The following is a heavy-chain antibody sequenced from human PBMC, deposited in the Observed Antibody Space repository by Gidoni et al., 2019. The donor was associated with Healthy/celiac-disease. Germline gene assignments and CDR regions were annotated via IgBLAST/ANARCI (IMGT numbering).Heavy chain of an antibody. V-gene: IGHV3-30-3*01. J-gene: IGHJ1*01. CDR1: GFTFSSYA. D-gene: IGHD3-10*01. Sequence: QVQLVESGGGVVQPGRSLRRSCAASGFTFSSYAMHWVRQAPGKGLEWVAVISYDGSNKYYADSVKGRFTISRDNSKNTLYLQMNSLRAEDTAVYYCARGAYYYGSGSSEYFQHWGQGTLVTVSS. CDR3: ARGAYYYGSGSSEYFQH. CDR2: ISYDGSNK.